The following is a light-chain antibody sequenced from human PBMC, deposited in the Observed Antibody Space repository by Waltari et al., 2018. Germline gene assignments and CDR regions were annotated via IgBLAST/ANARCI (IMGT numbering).Light chain of an antibody. Sequence: SSELTQDHAVSVALGQTVRITCQGDSLRNHFVSWYQQKPGQAPLLLIFNTYNRPSGGPYRFSGSRSGDTASLTLKGAKAEDEADYYCNSRDTTGDLLVFGGGTKLTVL. V-gene: IGLV3-19*01. CDR2: NTY. CDR1: SLRNHF. CDR3: NSRDTTGDLLV. J-gene: IGLJ2*01.